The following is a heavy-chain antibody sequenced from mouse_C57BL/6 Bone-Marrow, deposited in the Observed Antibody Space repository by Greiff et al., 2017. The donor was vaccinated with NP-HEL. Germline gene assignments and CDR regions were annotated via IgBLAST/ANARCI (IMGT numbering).Heavy chain of an antibody. D-gene: IGHD2-3*01. CDR1: GYTFTSYW. Sequence: QVQLQQPGAELVKPGASVKLSCKASGYTFTSYWMHWVKQRPGQGLEWIGMIHPNSGSTNYNEKFKSKATLTVDKASSTAYMQLSSLTSEDSAVYYCARYLIYDGYDGYWGQGTTLTVSS. CDR2: IHPNSGST. J-gene: IGHJ2*01. V-gene: IGHV1-64*01. CDR3: ARYLIYDGYDGY.